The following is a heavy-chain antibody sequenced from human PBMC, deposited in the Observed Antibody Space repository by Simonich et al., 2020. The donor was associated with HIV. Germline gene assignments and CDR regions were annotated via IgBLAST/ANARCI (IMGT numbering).Heavy chain of an antibody. CDR2: INLSETT. V-gene: IGHV4-34*04. Sequence: VHLPQWGAGLLKPSETLSLTCAVYGGSFNGYYWTWIRLPPGKGLGCIGEINLSETTDKTPSPKSRGTISVDTSKNQFSLNLSPVTAADTAVFYCARRSGYDLDYWGQGTLVTVSS. CDR1: GGSFNGYY. D-gene: IGHD5-12*01. CDR3: ARRSGYDLDY. J-gene: IGHJ4*02.